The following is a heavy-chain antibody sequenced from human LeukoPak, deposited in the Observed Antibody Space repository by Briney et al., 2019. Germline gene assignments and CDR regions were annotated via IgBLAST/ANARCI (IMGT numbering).Heavy chain of an antibody. V-gene: IGHV4-4*02. J-gene: IGHJ4*02. CDR3: GRVGAAHPSDYGGYYYFDY. CDR1: GGSISSSNW. CDR2: IYHSGNT. Sequence: SGTLSLTCAVSGGSISSSNWWSWVRQPPGKGLEWIGEIYHSGNTLYNPSLKSRVTISVDTSKNQFSLKLRSVTAADTAVYYCGRVGAAHPSDYGGYYYFDYWGQGNLVTVSS. D-gene: IGHD4-23*01.